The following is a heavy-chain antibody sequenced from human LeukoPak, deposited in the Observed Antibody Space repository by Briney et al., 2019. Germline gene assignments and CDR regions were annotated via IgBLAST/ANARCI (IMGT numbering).Heavy chain of an antibody. CDR3: ARGNWNYPFDY. CDR1: GFSVSSKY. Sequence: PGGSLRLSCAASGFSVSSKYTSWVRQAPGKGLEWVSVIYSSDSIYYADSVKGRFTISRDNSKNTLYLQMNSLRAEDTAVYYCARGNWNYPFDYWGQGTLVTVSS. CDR2: IYSSDSI. D-gene: IGHD1-7*01. V-gene: IGHV3-53*01. J-gene: IGHJ4*02.